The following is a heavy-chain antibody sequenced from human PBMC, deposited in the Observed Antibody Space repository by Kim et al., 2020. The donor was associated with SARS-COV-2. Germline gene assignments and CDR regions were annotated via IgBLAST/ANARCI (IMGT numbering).Heavy chain of an antibody. Sequence: EYAVSVKSRITINPDTSKNQFSLQLNSVTPEDTAVYYCARDQVALYYFDYWGQGTLVTVSS. V-gene: IGHV6-1*01. D-gene: IGHD5-12*01. CDR3: ARDQVALYYFDY. J-gene: IGHJ4*02.